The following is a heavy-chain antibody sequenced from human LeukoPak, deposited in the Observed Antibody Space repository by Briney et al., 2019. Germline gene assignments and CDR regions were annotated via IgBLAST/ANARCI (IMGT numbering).Heavy chain of an antibody. J-gene: IGHJ4*02. CDR3: RAYCSSTSCYTLDY. CDR2: IYYSGST. CDR1: GGSISSSSYY. V-gene: IGHV4-39*01. Sequence: PSETLSLTCTVSGGSISSSSYYWGWIRQPPGKGLEWIGSIYYSGSTYYNPSLKSRVTISVDTSKNQFSLKLSSVTAADTAVYYCRAYCSSTSCYTLDYWGQGTLVTVSS. D-gene: IGHD2-2*02.